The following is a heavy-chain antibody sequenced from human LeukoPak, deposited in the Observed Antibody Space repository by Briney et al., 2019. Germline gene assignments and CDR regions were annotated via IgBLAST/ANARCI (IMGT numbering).Heavy chain of an antibody. J-gene: IGHJ4*02. CDR2: ISYSGTT. CDR3: ARDATSSRRFGV. V-gene: IGHV4-39*07. Sequence: SETLSLTCSVSGASINVMTNYWGWIRQPPGRGLEWIATISYSGTTYHSPSLQSRVTISADTSKNQFSLNLRSVTAADTAIYYCARDATSSRRFGVWGQGILVTVSS. D-gene: IGHD3-16*01. CDR1: GASINVMTNY.